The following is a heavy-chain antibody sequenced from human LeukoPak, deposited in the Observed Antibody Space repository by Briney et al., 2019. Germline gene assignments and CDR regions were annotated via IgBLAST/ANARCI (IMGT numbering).Heavy chain of an antibody. CDR3: ATVGHTASDY. D-gene: IGHD5-18*01. CDR2: IYYSGST. CDR1: GGSISSGGYY. J-gene: IGHJ4*02. Sequence: SETLSLTCTVSGGSISSGGYYWSWIRQHPGKGLEWTGYIYYSGSTYYNPSLKSRVTISVDTSKNQFSLKLSSVTAADTAVYYCATVGHTASDYWGQGTLVTVSS. V-gene: IGHV4-31*03.